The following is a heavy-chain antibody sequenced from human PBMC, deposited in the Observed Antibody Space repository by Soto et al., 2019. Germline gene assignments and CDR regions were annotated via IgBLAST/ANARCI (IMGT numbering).Heavy chain of an antibody. D-gene: IGHD5-18*01. V-gene: IGHV1-18*01. CDR3: ARVKIQLWLSYYYGMDV. CDR1: GYTFTSYG. J-gene: IGHJ6*02. Sequence: QVQLVQSGAEVKKPGASVKVSCKASGYTFTSYGISWVRQAPGQGLEWMGWISAYNGNTNYAQKLQGRVTMTTDTSXSXXYMELRSLRSDDTAVYYCARVKIQLWLSYYYGMDVWGQGTTVTVSS. CDR2: ISAYNGNT.